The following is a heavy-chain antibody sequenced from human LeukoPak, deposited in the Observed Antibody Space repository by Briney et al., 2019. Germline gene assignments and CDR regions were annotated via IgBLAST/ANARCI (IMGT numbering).Heavy chain of an antibody. D-gene: IGHD1-26*01. J-gene: IGHJ4*02. CDR1: GFTFSSYW. CDR2: IKQDGSEK. CDR3: ARDLYVGATAFDY. V-gene: IGHV3-7*01. Sequence: GGSLRLSFAASGFTFSSYWMSWVRQAPGKGLEWVANIKQDGSEKYYVDSVKGRFTISRDNAKNSLYLQMNSLRAEDTAVYYCARDLYVGATAFDYWGQGTLVTVSS.